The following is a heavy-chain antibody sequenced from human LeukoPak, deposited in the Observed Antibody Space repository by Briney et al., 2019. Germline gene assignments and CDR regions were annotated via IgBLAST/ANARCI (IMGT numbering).Heavy chain of an antibody. D-gene: IGHD6-13*01. CDR1: GYSISSGYY. V-gene: IGHV4-38-2*02. Sequence: SETLSLTCTVSGYSISSGYYWGWIRQPPGKGLEWIGSIYYSGSTHYNPSLKSRVTMSVDTSKNHFSLKLSSVTAADTAVYYCARHGRGAAAGARSPYYYYMDVWGKGTTVTVSS. CDR3: ARHGRGAAAGARSPYYYYMDV. CDR2: IYYSGST. J-gene: IGHJ6*03.